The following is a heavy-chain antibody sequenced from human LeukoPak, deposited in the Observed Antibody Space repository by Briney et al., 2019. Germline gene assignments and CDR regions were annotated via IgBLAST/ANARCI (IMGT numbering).Heavy chain of an antibody. CDR1: SGSISSYY. Sequence: SETLSLTCTVSSGSISSYYWSWIRQPPGKGLEWIGYIYYSGSTNYNPSLKSRVTISVDTSKNQFSLKLSSVTAADTAVYYCARASWRNDAFDIWGQGTMVTVSS. D-gene: IGHD1-1*01. CDR2: IYYSGST. J-gene: IGHJ3*02. CDR3: ARASWRNDAFDI. V-gene: IGHV4-59*01.